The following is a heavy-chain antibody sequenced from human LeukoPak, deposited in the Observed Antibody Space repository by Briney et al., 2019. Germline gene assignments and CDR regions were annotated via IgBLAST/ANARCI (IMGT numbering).Heavy chain of an antibody. V-gene: IGHV3-53*01. CDR3: ARGYCSSTSCYYYYYYMDV. Sequence: PGGSLRLSCAASGFTFSSNYMSWVRQAPGKGLEWVSVIYSGGSTYYADSVKGRFTISRDNSKNTLSLQMNSLRAEDTAVYYCARGYCSSTSCYYYYYYMDVWGKGTTVTVSS. CDR1: GFTFSSNY. J-gene: IGHJ6*03. D-gene: IGHD2-2*01. CDR2: IYSGGST.